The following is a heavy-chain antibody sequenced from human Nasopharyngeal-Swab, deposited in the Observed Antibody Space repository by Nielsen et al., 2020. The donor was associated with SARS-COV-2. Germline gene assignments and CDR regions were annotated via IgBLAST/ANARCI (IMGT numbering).Heavy chain of an antibody. CDR3: ARLHSVG. CDR2: ISPYNENT. CDR1: GYTFTNYG. V-gene: IGHV1-18*04. J-gene: IGHJ3*01. Sequence: ASVKVSCKASGYTFTNYGITWVRQAPGQGLEWMGWISPYNENTNYAQKFQGRVALTTDTSTNTAYMELRSLTSDDTAVYYCARLHSVGWGRGTLVTVSS. D-gene: IGHD1-26*01.